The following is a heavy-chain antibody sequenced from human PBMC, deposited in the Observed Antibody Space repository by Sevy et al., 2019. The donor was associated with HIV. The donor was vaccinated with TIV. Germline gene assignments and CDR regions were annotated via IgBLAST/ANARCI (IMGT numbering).Heavy chain of an antibody. J-gene: IGHJ4*02. CDR1: GYTFTIYG. Sequence: ASVKVSCKASGYTFTIYGISWVRQAPEQELEWMGWISAYSGNTNYAQNLQGRVTMTTDTSTTTAYMELRSLRFDDTAVYYCARTSSYGSGNYFDYWGQRTLVTVSS. CDR2: ISAYSGNT. D-gene: IGHD3-10*01. CDR3: ARTSSYGSGNYFDY. V-gene: IGHV1-18*01.